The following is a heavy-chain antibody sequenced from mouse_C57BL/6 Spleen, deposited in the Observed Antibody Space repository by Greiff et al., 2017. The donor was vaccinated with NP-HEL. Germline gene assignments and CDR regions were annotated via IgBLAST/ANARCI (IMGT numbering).Heavy chain of an antibody. Sequence: EVQGVESGGGLVKPGGSLKLSCAASGFTFSDYGMHWVRQAPEKGLEWVAYISSGSSTIYYADTVKGRFTISRDNAKNTLFLQMTSLRSEDTAMYYCARRDYGSSLAWFAYWGQGTLVTVSA. CDR2: ISSGSSTI. CDR1: GFTFSDYG. D-gene: IGHD1-1*01. J-gene: IGHJ3*01. V-gene: IGHV5-17*01. CDR3: ARRDYGSSLAWFAY.